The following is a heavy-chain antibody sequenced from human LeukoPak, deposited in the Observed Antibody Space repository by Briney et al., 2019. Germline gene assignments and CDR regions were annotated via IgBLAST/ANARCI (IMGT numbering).Heavy chain of an antibody. CDR2: IYPGDSDT. V-gene: IGHV5-51*01. Sequence: GESLKTSCKGSGYIFTSYWIAWVRPIPGKGLEWMGIIYPGDSDTKYSPSFQGQVTISADKSISTAYLQWSSLKASDTAMYYCARRDYGGKHFDYWGHGTLLTVSS. CDR3: ARRDYGGKHFDY. D-gene: IGHD4-23*01. J-gene: IGHJ4*01. CDR1: GYIFTSYW.